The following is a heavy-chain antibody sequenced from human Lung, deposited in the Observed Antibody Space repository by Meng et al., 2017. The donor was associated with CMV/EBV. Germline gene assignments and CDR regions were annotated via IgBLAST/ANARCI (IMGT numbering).Heavy chain of an antibody. J-gene: IGHJ4*02. CDR3: AKMGAGGDSYYFDY. Sequence: VQLLESGGDWVQPGGSLGGSXVGSELTFCSYAMSWVRQAPGKGLEWVSVISDNGGGIYYADSVKGRFTISRDNSENTVYMQMNSLRAEDTAVDYCAKMGAGGDSYYFDYWGQVTLVTVSS. CDR1: ELTFCSYA. D-gene: IGHD2-21*01. V-gene: IGHV3-23*01. CDR2: ISDNGGGI.